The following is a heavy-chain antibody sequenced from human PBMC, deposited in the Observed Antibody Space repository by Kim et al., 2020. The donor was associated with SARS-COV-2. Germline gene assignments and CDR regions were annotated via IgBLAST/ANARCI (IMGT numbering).Heavy chain of an antibody. CDR1: GFTFTGYG. Sequence: GGSLRLSCAASGFTFTGYGMHWVRQAPGKGLEWVAVVSSDGTNKYYADSVKGRFTISRDNSKNTLYLQMNSLRAEDTAIYYCAKATYSGSYFSDYWCQG. V-gene: IGHV3-30*18. D-gene: IGHD1-26*01. J-gene: IGHJ4*02. CDR3: AKATYSGSYFSDY. CDR2: VSSDGTNK.